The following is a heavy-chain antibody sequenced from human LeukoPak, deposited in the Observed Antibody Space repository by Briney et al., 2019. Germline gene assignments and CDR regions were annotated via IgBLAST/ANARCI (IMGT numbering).Heavy chain of an antibody. CDR3: ARSPTGAFDI. J-gene: IGHJ3*02. V-gene: IGHV1-8*01. Sequence: ASVEVSCKASGYTFTSYDINWVRQATGQGPEWMGWMNPNSGKTGYAQKFQGRVTMTWDTSISTAYMDLSSLRSEDTAVYYCARSPTGAFDIWGQGTMVTVSS. CDR2: MNPNSGKT. D-gene: IGHD7-27*01. CDR1: GYTFTSYD.